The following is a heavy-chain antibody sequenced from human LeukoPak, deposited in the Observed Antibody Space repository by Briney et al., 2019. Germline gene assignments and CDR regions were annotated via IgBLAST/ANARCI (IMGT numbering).Heavy chain of an antibody. CDR3: ARGHDFWSGYPR. J-gene: IGHJ4*02. D-gene: IGHD3-3*01. Sequence: ASVKVSCKASGYTFTSYYMHWVRQAPGQGLEWMGIINPSGGSTSYAQKFQGRVTMTRDTSISTAYMELSRLRSDDTAVYYCARGHDFWSGYPRWGQGTLVTVSS. CDR2: INPSGGST. V-gene: IGHV1-46*01. CDR1: GYTFTSYY.